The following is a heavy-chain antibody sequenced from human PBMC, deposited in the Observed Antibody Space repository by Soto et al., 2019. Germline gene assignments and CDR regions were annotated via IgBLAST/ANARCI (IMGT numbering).Heavy chain of an antibody. Sequence: SVKVSCKASGCTFSSYAISWVRQAPGQGLEWMGGIIPIFGTANYAQKFQGRVTITADESTSTAYMELSSLRSEDTAVYYCARVPAGYSSTKRHYGMDVWGQGTTVTVSS. CDR1: GCTFSSYA. D-gene: IGHD6-13*01. V-gene: IGHV1-69*13. CDR2: IIPIFGTA. J-gene: IGHJ6*02. CDR3: ARVPAGYSSTKRHYGMDV.